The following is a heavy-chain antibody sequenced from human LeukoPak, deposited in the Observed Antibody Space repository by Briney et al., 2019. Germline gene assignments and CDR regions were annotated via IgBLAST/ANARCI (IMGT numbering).Heavy chain of an antibody. Sequence: PSETLSLTCAVYGGSFSGYYWSWIRQPPGKGLEWIGYIYYSGSTNYNPSLKSRVTISVDTSKNQFSLKLSSVTAADTAVYYCARDKRSRAFDIWGQGTMVTVSS. D-gene: IGHD3-16*01. CDR2: IYYSGST. CDR1: GGSFSGYY. J-gene: IGHJ3*02. V-gene: IGHV4-59*01. CDR3: ARDKRSRAFDI.